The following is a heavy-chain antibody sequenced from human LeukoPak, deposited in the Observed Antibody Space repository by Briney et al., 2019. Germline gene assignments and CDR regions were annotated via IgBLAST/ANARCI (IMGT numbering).Heavy chain of an antibody. CDR2: IYYSGST. D-gene: IGHD2-15*01. CDR1: GGSISSYY. J-gene: IGHJ4*02. Sequence: SETLSLTCTVSGGSISSYYWSWIRQPPGKGLEWVGYIYYSGSTNYNPSLKSRVTISVDTSKNQFSLKLSSVTAADTAVYYCARVGVGAASRRDPPDGYYFDYWGQGTLVTVSS. V-gene: IGHV4-59*01. CDR3: ARVGVGAASRRDPPDGYYFDY.